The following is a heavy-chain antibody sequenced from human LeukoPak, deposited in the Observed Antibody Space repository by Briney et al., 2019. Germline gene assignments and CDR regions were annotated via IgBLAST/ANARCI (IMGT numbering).Heavy chain of an antibody. CDR1: GFTFSDRY. D-gene: IGHD1-26*01. CDR3: ARAPNSGTLGEDY. J-gene: IGHJ4*02. Sequence: GGSLRLSCAASGFTFSDRYMDWVRQAPGKGLEWVGRIRNKANIYTTEYAASVKGRFTISRDDSKNSLYLQMNSLKTEDRAVYYCARAPNSGTLGEDYWGQGTLVTVSS. CDR2: IRNKANIYTT. V-gene: IGHV3-72*01.